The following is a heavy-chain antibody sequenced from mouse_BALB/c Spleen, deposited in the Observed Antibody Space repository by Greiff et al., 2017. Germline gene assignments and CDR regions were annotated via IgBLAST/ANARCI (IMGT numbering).Heavy chain of an antibody. J-gene: IGHJ4*01. CDR2: IWGDGST. CDR1: GFSFTGYG. Sequence: QVQLQQSGPGLVAPSQSLSITCTVSGFSFTGYGVNWVRQPPGKGLEWLGMIWGDGSTDYNSALKSRLSISNDNSKSQVFLKMNSLQTDDTARYYGATVITTVVESGDYAMDYWGQGTSVTVSA. D-gene: IGHD1-1*01. CDR3: ATVITTVVESGDYAMDY. V-gene: IGHV2-6-7*01.